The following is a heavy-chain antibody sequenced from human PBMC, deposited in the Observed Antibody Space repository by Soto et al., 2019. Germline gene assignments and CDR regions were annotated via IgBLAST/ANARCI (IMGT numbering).Heavy chain of an antibody. Sequence: ASVKVSCEASGYTFTSYGISWVRQAPGQGLEWMGWISAHNGNTDYAQKFQGRVTMTTDTSTSTASMELRSLRSDDTAVYYCARGSYISSWYSLDYWGQGTLVTVSS. CDR3: ARGSYISSWYSLDY. D-gene: IGHD6-13*01. V-gene: IGHV1-18*04. J-gene: IGHJ4*02. CDR2: ISAHNGNT. CDR1: GYTFTSYG.